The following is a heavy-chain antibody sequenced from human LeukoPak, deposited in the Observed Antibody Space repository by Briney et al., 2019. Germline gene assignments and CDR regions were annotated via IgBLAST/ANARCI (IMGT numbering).Heavy chain of an antibody. CDR3: AKGHTYGMT. D-gene: IGHD2-8*01. J-gene: IGHJ5*02. Sequence: GGPLRLPCAASGFIFSDYYMSWMRQTPGKGLEWVSYISSSGDTVEYAKSVKGRFAISRDNAKDSLYLQMNRLEAEDTAVYYCAKGHTYGMTWGQGTLVSVSS. V-gene: IGHV3-11*01. CDR2: ISSSGDTV. CDR1: GFIFSDYY.